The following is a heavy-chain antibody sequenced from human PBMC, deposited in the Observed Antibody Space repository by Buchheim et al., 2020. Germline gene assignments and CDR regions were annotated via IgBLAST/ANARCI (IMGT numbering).Heavy chain of an antibody. CDR1: GYSFTSYW. D-gene: IGHD1-26*01. J-gene: IGHJ6*02. CDR3: ASRSGWDVNYYYYGMDV. Sequence: EVQLVQSGAEVKKPGESLRISCKGSGYSFTSYWISWVRQMPGKGLEWMGRIDPSDSYTNYSPSFQGHVTISADKSISTAYLQWSSLKAADTAMYYCASRSGWDVNYYYYGMDVWGQGTT. V-gene: IGHV5-10-1*03. CDR2: IDPSDSYT.